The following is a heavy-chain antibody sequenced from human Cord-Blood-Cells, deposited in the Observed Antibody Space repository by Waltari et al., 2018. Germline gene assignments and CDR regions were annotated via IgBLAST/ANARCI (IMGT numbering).Heavy chain of an antibody. D-gene: IGHD3-16*01. Sequence: EVQLVESGGGLVQPGGSLRLSCAASGFTFSSYWMSWVRQAPGKGLEWVANIKQDGSEEYYVDSVKGRFTISRDNAKNALYLQMNSLRAEDTAVYYCARSKRRGDAFDIWGQGTMVTVSS. J-gene: IGHJ3*02. CDR3: ARSKRRGDAFDI. V-gene: IGHV3-7*01. CDR1: GFTFSSYW. CDR2: IKQDGSEE.